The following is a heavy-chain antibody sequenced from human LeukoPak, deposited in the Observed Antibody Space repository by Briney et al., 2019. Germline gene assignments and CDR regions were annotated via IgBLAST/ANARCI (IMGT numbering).Heavy chain of an antibody. CDR2: IYYSGST. Sequence: SETLSLTCTVSGGSISSYYWSWIRQPPGKGLEWIGYIYYSGSTNYNPSLKSRVTISVDTSKNQFSLKLSSVTAADTAVYYCARVNRGYSYGSLGVYYYMDVWGKGTTVTISS. CDR3: ARVNRGYSYGSLGVYYYMDV. V-gene: IGHV4-59*08. J-gene: IGHJ6*03. D-gene: IGHD5-18*01. CDR1: GGSISSYY.